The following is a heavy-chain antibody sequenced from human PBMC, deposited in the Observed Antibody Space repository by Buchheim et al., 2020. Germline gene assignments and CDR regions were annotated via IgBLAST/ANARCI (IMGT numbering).Heavy chain of an antibody. D-gene: IGHD6-25*01. CDR1: GFTFNSYW. J-gene: IGHJ6*02. Sequence: VQLVESGGGVVQPGRSLRLSCAASGFTFNSYWMHWVRQAPGKGLVWVSRVKSDGSTTYYADSVKGRFTISRDNARNTLYLQMNSLRAEDTAAYYCVRGAAADYYYFYVLDVWGQGTT. CDR3: VRGAAADYYYFYVLDV. CDR2: VKSDGSTT. V-gene: IGHV3-74*02.